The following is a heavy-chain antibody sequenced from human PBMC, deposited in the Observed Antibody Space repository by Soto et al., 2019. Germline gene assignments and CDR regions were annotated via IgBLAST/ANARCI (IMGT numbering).Heavy chain of an antibody. CDR2: IYYSGST. Sequence: PSETLSLTCTVSGGSISSSSYYWGWIRQPPGKGLEWIGSIYYSGSTYYNPSLKSRVTISVDTSKNQFSLKLSSVTAADTAVYYCARVRIAVAGTVDYWGQGTLVTVSS. D-gene: IGHD6-19*01. CDR3: ARVRIAVAGTVDY. V-gene: IGHV4-39*01. J-gene: IGHJ4*02. CDR1: GGSISSSSYY.